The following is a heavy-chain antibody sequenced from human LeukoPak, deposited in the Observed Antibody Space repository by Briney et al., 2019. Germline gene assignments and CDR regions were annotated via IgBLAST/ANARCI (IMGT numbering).Heavy chain of an antibody. J-gene: IGHJ4*02. CDR3: GRGGKVEQLVLAR. CDR1: GFTFSSYW. Sequence: SGGSLRLSCAASGFTFSSYWMHWVRQAPGKGLVWVSRISSDGSSTSYADYVKGRFTISRDNAKNTLYLQMNSLRAEDPAVYYCGRGGKVEQLVLARWGQGSLVTVSS. D-gene: IGHD6-13*01. V-gene: IGHV3-74*01. CDR2: ISSDGSST.